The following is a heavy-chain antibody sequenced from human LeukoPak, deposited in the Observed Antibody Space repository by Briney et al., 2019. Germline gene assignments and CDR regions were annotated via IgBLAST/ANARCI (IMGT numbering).Heavy chain of an antibody. V-gene: IGHV1-69*02. CDR1: GGTFSSYT. D-gene: IGHD3-3*01. CDR2: IIPILGIA. Sequence: EASVKVSCKASGGTFSSYTISWVQQAPGQGLEWMGRIIPILGIANYAQKFQGRVTITADKSTSTAYMELSSLRSEDTAVYYCARFRDFWSGSKDAFDIWGQGTMVTVSS. CDR3: ARFRDFWSGSKDAFDI. J-gene: IGHJ3*02.